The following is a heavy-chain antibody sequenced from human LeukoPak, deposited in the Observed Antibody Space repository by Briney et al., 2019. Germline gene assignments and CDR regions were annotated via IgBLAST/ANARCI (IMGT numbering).Heavy chain of an antibody. CDR2: ISWNSGSI. Sequence: GGSLRLSCAASGFTFSNYSMNWVRQAPGKGLEWVSGISWNSGSIGYADSVKGRFTISRDNAKNSLYLQMNSLRAEDMALYYCAKVATRYYDSSGYYSHYFDYWGQGTLVTVSS. V-gene: IGHV3-9*03. D-gene: IGHD3-22*01. CDR1: GFTFSNYS. CDR3: AKVATRYYDSSGYYSHYFDY. J-gene: IGHJ4*02.